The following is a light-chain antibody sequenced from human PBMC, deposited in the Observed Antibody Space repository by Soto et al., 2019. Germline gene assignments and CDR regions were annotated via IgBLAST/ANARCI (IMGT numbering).Light chain of an antibody. CDR1: SSDVGGYNS. CDR2: EVT. V-gene: IGLV2-8*01. Sequence: QSALTQPPSASGSPGQSVTISCTGTSSDVGGYNSVSWFQQRPGKAPKLLIYEVTKRPSGVPDRFSGSKSGNTASLTVSGLLAEDEADYYCSSHSGSSNFYVFGTGTKLTVL. J-gene: IGLJ1*01. CDR3: SSHSGSSNFYV.